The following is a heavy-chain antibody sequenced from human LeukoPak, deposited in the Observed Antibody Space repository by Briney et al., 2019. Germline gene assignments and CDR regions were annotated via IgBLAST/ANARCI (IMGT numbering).Heavy chain of an antibody. Sequence: GGSLRLSCAASGFTFSSYGMRWVRQAPGKGLGWVAVIWYDGSNKYYADSVKGRFTISRDNSKNTLYLQMNSLRAEDTAVYYCARDRNIVVVPAAPDYWGQGTLVTVSS. CDR2: IWYDGSNK. CDR1: GFTFSSYG. J-gene: IGHJ4*02. CDR3: ARDRNIVVVPAAPDY. V-gene: IGHV3-33*01. D-gene: IGHD2-2*01.